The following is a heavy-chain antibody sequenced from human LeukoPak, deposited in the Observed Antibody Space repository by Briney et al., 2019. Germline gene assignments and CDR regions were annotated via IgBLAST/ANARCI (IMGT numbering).Heavy chain of an antibody. CDR3: ARLTRGDGPGF. CDR2: IYPGDSDT. CDR1: GYSFPNYW. J-gene: IGHJ4*02. Sequence: PGESLKISCKGSGYSFPNYWVGWVRQMPGKGLEWMGIIYPGDSDTRYSPSFQGQVTISADKSISTAYLQWSSLKASGTAMYYCARLTRGDGPGFWGQGTLVTVSS. V-gene: IGHV5-51*01. D-gene: IGHD3-3*01.